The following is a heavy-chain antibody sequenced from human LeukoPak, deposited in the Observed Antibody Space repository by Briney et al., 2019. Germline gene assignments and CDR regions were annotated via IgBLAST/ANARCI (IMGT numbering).Heavy chain of an antibody. CDR1: GGSFSGYY. D-gene: IGHD3-10*01. CDR3: ARGVTGEGRYGSGSLFDY. J-gene: IGHJ4*02. Sequence: SETLSLTCAVYGGSFSGYYWSWIRQPPGKGLEWIGEINHSGSTNYNPSLKSRVTISVDTSKNQFSLKLSSVTAADTAVYYCARGVTGEGRYGSGSLFDYWGQGTLVTVSS. CDR2: INHSGST. V-gene: IGHV4-34*01.